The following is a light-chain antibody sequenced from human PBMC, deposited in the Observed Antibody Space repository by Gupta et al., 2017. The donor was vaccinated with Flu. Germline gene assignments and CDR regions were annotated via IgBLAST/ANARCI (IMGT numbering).Light chain of an antibody. Sequence: SFVLAQPPSVSVAPGQTARITCGSNDIGRKSVHWYQQKPGQAPVLVIYENIDRPSGIPERFSGSRFGNTATLTIGRVEAEDEADYYCQVWDISRNHCFFGTGTKVTVL. CDR1: DIGRKS. CDR3: QVWDISRNHCF. J-gene: IGLJ1*01. CDR2: ENI. V-gene: IGLV3-21*02.